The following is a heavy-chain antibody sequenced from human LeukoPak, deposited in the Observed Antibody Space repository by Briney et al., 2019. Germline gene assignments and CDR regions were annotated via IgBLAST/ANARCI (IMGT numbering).Heavy chain of an antibody. CDR1: GYTFTSYY. Sequence: GASVKVSCKASGYTFTSYYMHWVRQAPGKGLEWMGGFDPEDGETIYAQKFQGRVTMTEDTSTDTAYMELSSLRSEDTAVYYCATDPIVGATRLGVTYWGQGTLVTVSS. CDR2: FDPEDGET. V-gene: IGHV1-24*01. CDR3: ATDPIVGATRLGVTY. J-gene: IGHJ4*02. D-gene: IGHD1-26*01.